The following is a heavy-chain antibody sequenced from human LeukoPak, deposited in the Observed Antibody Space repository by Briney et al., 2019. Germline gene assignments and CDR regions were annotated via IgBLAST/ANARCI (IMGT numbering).Heavy chain of an antibody. J-gene: IGHJ4*02. CDR2: ISGDGGST. Sequence: GGSLRLSCAAPRFIFDNYAIHWVRQAPGNGLEWVSLISGDGGSTFYADSVRGRFTISRDNTRKSLSLQMSSLRSEDTALYYCARESETSGWYDYWGQGTLVTVSS. CDR3: ARESETSGWYDY. CDR1: RFIFDNYA. V-gene: IGHV3-43*02. D-gene: IGHD6-19*01.